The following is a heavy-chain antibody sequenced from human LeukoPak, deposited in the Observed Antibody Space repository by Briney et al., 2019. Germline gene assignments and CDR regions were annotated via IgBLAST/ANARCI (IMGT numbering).Heavy chain of an antibody. D-gene: IGHD6-19*01. CDR3: ARRDTSGYFSDY. CDR1: GFSFSTYA. Sequence: PGGSLRLSCAASGFSFSTYARSWVRQAPGKGLEYVAAISSNGGNTYYSNSVKGRFTISRDNSKNTLYLQMGSLRVEDMALYYCARRDTSGYFSDYWGQGTLVTVSS. J-gene: IGHJ4*02. V-gene: IGHV3-64*01. CDR2: ISSNGGNT.